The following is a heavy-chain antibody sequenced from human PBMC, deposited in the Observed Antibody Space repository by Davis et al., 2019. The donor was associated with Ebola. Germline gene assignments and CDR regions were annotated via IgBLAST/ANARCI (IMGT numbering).Heavy chain of an antibody. CDR3: ASVGYSYGYQY. D-gene: IGHD5-18*01. Sequence: SETLSLTCTVSGGSISSYSWSWIRQPPGKGLEWIGYIYHSGSTYYNPSLKSRVTISVDTSKNQFSLKLSSVTAADTAVYYCASVGYSYGYQYWGQGTLVTVSS. CDR1: GGSISSYS. J-gene: IGHJ4*02. CDR2: IYHSGST. V-gene: IGHV4-59*04.